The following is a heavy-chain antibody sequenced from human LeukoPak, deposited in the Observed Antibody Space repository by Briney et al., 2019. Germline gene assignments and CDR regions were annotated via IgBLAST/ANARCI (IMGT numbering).Heavy chain of an antibody. D-gene: IGHD6-13*01. CDR1: GGSISSYY. CDR3: ARDRGGSSWYVWFDP. J-gene: IGHJ5*02. V-gene: IGHV4-59*01. CDR2: IYYSGST. Sequence: KPSETLSLTCTVSGGSISSYYWSWIRQPPGKGLEWIGYIYYSGSTNYNPSLKSRVTISVDTSKNQFSLKLNSVTAADTAVYYCARDRGGSSWYVWFDPWGQGTLVTVSS.